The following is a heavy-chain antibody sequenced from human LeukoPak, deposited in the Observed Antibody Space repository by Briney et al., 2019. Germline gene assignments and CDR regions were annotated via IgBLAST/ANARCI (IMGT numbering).Heavy chain of an antibody. CDR3: ARWGTYASTSNWFDP. CDR1: GDSISRSRHF. J-gene: IGHJ5*02. D-gene: IGHD2-2*01. Sequence: PSETLSLTCNVSGDSISRSRHFWAWIRQSPGRGLEWIGYIYNSGSTYYNPSLKSRVTISVDTSKNQFSLRLSSVTAADTAVYYCARWGTYASTSNWFDPWGQGALVTVSS. V-gene: IGHV4-39*07. CDR2: IYNSGST.